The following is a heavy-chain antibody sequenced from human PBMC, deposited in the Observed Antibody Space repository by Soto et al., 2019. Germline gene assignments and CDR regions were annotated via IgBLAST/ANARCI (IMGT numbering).Heavy chain of an antibody. D-gene: IGHD5-18*01. J-gene: IGHJ4*02. CDR3: ARETVDTTLARFDY. CDR2: ISYDGSDN. CDR1: GFIFSNYG. Sequence: QVQLVESGGGVVQPGRSLRLSCAASGFIFSNYGMHWVRQAPGKGLEGVAVISYDGSDNYYADSVKGRFTISRDKSKNTLYVQMNILRREDTAVYYCARETVDTTLARFDYWGQGTLVTVSS. V-gene: IGHV3-30*03.